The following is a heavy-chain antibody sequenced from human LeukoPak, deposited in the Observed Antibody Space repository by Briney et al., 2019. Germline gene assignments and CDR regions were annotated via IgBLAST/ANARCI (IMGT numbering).Heavy chain of an antibody. Sequence: PGGSLRLSCAASGCTFSTYWMSWVRQAPGKGLEWVANIKEDGSEKYYGDSVKGRFTISRDNAKNSLYLQMNSLRAEDTAVYYCARGCWEWELQYFDYWGQGTLVTVSS. D-gene: IGHD1-26*01. CDR1: GCTFSTYW. CDR3: ARGCWEWELQYFDY. CDR2: IKEDGSEK. V-gene: IGHV3-7*01. J-gene: IGHJ4*02.